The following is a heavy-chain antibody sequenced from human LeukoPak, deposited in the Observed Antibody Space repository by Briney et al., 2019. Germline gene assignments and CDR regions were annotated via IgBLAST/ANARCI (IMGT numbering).Heavy chain of an antibody. Sequence: SETLSLTCTVSGDSISSYYWSWIRQPPGKGLEWIGEINHSGSTNYNPSLKSRVTISVDTSKNQFSLKLSSVTAADTAVYYCARGYYDSSGYWDYFDYWGRGTLVTVSS. D-gene: IGHD3-22*01. V-gene: IGHV4-34*01. J-gene: IGHJ4*02. CDR2: INHSGST. CDR3: ARGYYDSSGYWDYFDY. CDR1: GDSISSYY.